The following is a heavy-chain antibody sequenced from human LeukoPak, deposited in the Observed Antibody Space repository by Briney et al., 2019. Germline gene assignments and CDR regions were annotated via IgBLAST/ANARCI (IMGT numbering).Heavy chain of an antibody. J-gene: IGHJ6*03. Sequence: ASVKVSCKASGGTFSSYAISWLRQAPGQGLEWMGGIIPIFGTANYAQKFQGRVTITADESTSTAYMELSSLRSEDTAVYYCAKAGYRYCSSTSCPGDYYYYMDVWGKGTTVTVSS. CDR2: IIPIFGTA. CDR3: AKAGYRYCSSTSCPGDYYYYMDV. CDR1: GGTFSSYA. V-gene: IGHV1-69*13. D-gene: IGHD2-2*01.